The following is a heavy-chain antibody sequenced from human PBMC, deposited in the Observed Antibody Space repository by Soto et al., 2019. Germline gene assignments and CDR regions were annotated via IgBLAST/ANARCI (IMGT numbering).Heavy chain of an antibody. CDR2: INAGNGNT. D-gene: IGHD3-10*01. J-gene: IGHJ6*02. CDR3: TREGSAPYYYYGMDA. CDR1: GYTFTNYA. V-gene: IGHV1-3*01. Sequence: ASVKVSCKASGYTFTNYAMHWVRQAPEQRLEWMGWINAGNGNTKYSQQFQGRVTITRDTSASTAYMELSSLRSDDTAIYYCTREGSAPYYYYGMDAWGQGTTVTVSS.